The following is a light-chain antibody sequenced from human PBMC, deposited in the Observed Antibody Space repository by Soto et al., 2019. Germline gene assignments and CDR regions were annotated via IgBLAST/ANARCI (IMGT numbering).Light chain of an antibody. V-gene: IGKV1-39*01. CDR1: QSISSY. Sequence: DIQMTPSPSSLSASVGDRVTITCRASQSISSYFNWYQHKPGKAPKLLIYAASSLQTGVPSRFRGSGSGTDFTLTISSLQPEDFATYYCQQSYSTPYTFGQGTKVEIK. CDR2: AAS. CDR3: QQSYSTPYT. J-gene: IGKJ1*01.